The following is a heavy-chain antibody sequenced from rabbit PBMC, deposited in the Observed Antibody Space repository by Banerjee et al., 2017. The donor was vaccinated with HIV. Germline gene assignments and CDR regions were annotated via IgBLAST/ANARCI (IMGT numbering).Heavy chain of an antibody. V-gene: IGHV1S45*01. CDR3: ARSYGGLSYYTL. CDR2: IDAGSSGIT. Sequence: QEQLEESGGDLVKPEGSLTLTCTASGFSFSSSYYMCWVRQAPGKGPEWIACIDAGSSGITYYASWAKGRFTISKTSSTTVTLQMTSLTAADTATYFCARSYGGLSYYTLWGPGTLVTVS. J-gene: IGHJ6*01. D-gene: IGHD8-1*01. CDR1: GFSFSSSYY.